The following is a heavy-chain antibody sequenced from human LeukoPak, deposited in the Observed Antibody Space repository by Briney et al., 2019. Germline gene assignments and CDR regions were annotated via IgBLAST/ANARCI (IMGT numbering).Heavy chain of an antibody. D-gene: IGHD3-10*01. V-gene: IGHV4-59*08. J-gene: IGHJ4*02. Sequence: SETLSLTCTVSGGSISSYYWSWIRQPPGKGLEWIGYIYYSGSINYNPSLKSRVTISVDTSKNQFSLKLSSVTAADTAVYYCARSGRFGELFPWEYWGQGTLVTVSS. CDR3: ARSGRFGELFPWEY. CDR2: IYYSGSI. CDR1: GGSISSYY.